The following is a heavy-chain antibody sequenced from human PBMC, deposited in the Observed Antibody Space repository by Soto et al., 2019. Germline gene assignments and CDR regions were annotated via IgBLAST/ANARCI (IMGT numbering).Heavy chain of an antibody. CDR3: ASMGANYYYYYGMDV. Sequence: PSETLSLTCTVSGGSISSSSYYWGWIRQPPGKGLEWIGSIYYSGSTYYNPPLKSRVTISVDTSKNQFSLKLSSVTAADTAVYYCASMGANYYYYYGMDVWGQGTTVTVS. CDR2: IYYSGST. J-gene: IGHJ6*02. CDR1: GGSISSSSYY. D-gene: IGHD1-26*01. V-gene: IGHV4-39*01.